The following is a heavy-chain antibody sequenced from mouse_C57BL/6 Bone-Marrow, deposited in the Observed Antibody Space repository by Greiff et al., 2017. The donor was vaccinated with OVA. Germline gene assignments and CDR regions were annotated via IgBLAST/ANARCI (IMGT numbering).Heavy chain of an antibody. CDR3: ARNEDYGSSYNWYIDV. J-gene: IGHJ1*03. Sequence: QVQLQQSGAELVKPGASVKLSCKASGYTFTEYTIHWVKQRSGQGLEWIGWFYPGSGSIKYNEKFKDKATLTADKSSSTGYMELSRLTSEDSAVYFCARNEDYGSSYNWYIDVWGTGTTVTVSS. D-gene: IGHD1-1*01. CDR2: FYPGSGSI. V-gene: IGHV1-62-2*01. CDR1: GYTFTEYT.